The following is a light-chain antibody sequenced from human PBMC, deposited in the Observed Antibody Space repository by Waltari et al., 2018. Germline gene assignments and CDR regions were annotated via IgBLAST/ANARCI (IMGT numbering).Light chain of an antibody. CDR1: QSVSSSY. J-gene: IGKJ4*01. CDR3: QQYGSSPLT. CDR2: GAS. V-gene: IGKV3-20*01. Sequence: EIVLTQSPGTLSLSPGERATLSYRASQSVSSSYLAWYQQKPGQAPRLLIYGASSRATGIPDRFSGSGSGTDFTLTISRLEPEDFAVYYCQQYGSSPLTFGGGTKVEIK.